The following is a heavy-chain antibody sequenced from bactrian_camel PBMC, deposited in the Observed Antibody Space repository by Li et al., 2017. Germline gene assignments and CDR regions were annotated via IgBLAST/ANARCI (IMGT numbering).Heavy chain of an antibody. CDR2: IDSDGET. V-gene: IGHV3S53*01. CDR1: GNTRSGYC. J-gene: IGHJ4*01. Sequence: VQLVESGGGSVEAGGSLRLSCEVSGNTRSGYCMAWFRQAPGKEREGVASIDSDGETTYADSVKGRFTISRDNAKNSVYLQMNSLKLEDTTMYYRAADFGPYCSGSYLARRANFEGQGTQVTVS. D-gene: IGHD2*01.